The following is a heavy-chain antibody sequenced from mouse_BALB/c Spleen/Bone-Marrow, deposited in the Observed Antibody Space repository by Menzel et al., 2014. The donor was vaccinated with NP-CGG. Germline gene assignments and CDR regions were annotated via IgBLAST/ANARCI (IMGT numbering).Heavy chain of an antibody. CDR3: ARHDNDGYYLAY. V-gene: IGHV2-6-1*01. Sequence: VQVVESGPGLVAPSQSLSITCTISGFSLTSHGVHWVRQPPGKGLEWLVVIWSDGSTTYNSALKSRLSISKDNSKSQVFLKMNSLQTDDTAMYYCARHDNDGYYLAYWGQGTLVTVSA. CDR1: GFSLTSHG. D-gene: IGHD2-3*01. J-gene: IGHJ3*01. CDR2: IWSDGST.